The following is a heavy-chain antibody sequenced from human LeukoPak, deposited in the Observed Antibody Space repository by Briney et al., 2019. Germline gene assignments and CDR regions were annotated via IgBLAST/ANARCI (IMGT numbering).Heavy chain of an antibody. V-gene: IGHV4-59*01. CDR3: ARGPGSGTYWAFDY. CDR1: GGSISSYY. CDR2: VYYSGST. J-gene: IGHJ4*02. D-gene: IGHD1-26*01. Sequence: SETLSLTCTVSGGSISSYYWSWIRQPPGKGLEWIGYVYYSGSTSYNLSLKSRVTISVDTSKNQFSLKLSSVTAADAAVYYCARGPGSGTYWAFDYWGQGTLVTVSS.